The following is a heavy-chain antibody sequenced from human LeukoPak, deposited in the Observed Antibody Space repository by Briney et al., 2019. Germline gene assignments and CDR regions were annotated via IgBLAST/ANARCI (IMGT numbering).Heavy chain of an antibody. CDR1: GGSISSYY. V-gene: IGHV4-34*01. Sequence: SETLSLTCTVSGGSISSYYWSWIRQPPGKGLEWIGEINHSGSTNYNPSLKSRVTISIDTSKNQFSLKLSSVTAADTAVYYCARSPYYYDSSGYSRAFDIWGQGTMVTVSS. CDR2: INHSGST. CDR3: ARSPYYYDSSGYSRAFDI. J-gene: IGHJ3*02. D-gene: IGHD3-22*01.